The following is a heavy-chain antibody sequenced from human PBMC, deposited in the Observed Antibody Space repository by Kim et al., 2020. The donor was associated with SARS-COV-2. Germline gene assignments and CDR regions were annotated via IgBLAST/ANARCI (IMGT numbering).Heavy chain of an antibody. CDR1: GYTFTSYD. CDR3: ARSPPKASMIVVVITTWRYYFDY. Sequence: ASVKVSCKASGYTFTSYDINWVRRATGQGLEWMGWMNPNSGNTGYAQKFQGRVTMTRNTSISTAYMELSSLRSEDTAVYYCARSPPKASMIVVVITTWRYYFDYWGQGTLVTVSS. V-gene: IGHV1-8*01. CDR2: MNPNSGNT. J-gene: IGHJ4*02. D-gene: IGHD3-22*01.